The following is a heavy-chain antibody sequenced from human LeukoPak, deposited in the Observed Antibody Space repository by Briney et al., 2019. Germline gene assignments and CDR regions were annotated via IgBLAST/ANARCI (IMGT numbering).Heavy chain of an antibody. J-gene: IGHJ5*02. Sequence: SQTLSLTFAISGDSVSSNSGAWNWIRQSPSRGLEWLGRTYYRSKWYNDYAVSVKSRITINPDTSKNQFSLQLNSVTPEDTAVYYCARATINCYGSGSYYQSWGQGTLVTVSS. CDR2: TYYRSKWYN. CDR3: ARATINCYGSGSYYQS. D-gene: IGHD3-10*01. V-gene: IGHV6-1*01. CDR1: GDSVSSNSGA.